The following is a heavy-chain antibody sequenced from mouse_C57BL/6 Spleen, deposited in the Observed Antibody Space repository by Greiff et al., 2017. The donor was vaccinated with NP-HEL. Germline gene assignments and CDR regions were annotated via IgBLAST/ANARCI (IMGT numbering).Heavy chain of an antibody. CDR2: ISYDGSN. CDR3: ASGSSYSAWFAY. Sequence: EVQLQQSGPGLVKPSQSLSLTCSVTGYSITSGYYWNWIRQFPGNKLEWMGYISYDGSNNYNPSLKNRISITRDTSKNQFFLKLNSVTTEDTATYYCASGSSYSAWFAYWGQGTLVTVSA. V-gene: IGHV3-6*01. D-gene: IGHD1-1*01. J-gene: IGHJ3*01. CDR1: GYSITSGYY.